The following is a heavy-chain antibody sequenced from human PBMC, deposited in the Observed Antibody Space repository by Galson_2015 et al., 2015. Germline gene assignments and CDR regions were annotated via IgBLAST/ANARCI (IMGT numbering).Heavy chain of an antibody. V-gene: IGHV3-30-3*01. CDR3: ARDQISVPGAIYYYYGMDV. J-gene: IGHJ6*02. CDR2: ISYDGSNK. D-gene: IGHD2-15*01. Sequence: SLRLSCAASGFTSSSYAMHWVRQAPGKGLEWVAVISYDGSNKYYADSVKGRFTISRDNSKNTLYLQMNSLRAEDTAVYYCARDQISVPGAIYYYYGMDVWGQGTTVTVSS. CDR1: GFTSSSYA.